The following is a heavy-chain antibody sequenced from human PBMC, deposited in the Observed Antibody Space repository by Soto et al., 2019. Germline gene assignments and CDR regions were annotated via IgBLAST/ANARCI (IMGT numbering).Heavy chain of an antibody. V-gene: IGHV1-69*05. D-gene: IGHD3-16*02. CDR2: IIPIFNST. Sequence: GASVKVSCKVSGSRFSNYVISWVRQAPGHGLEWLGRIIPIFNSTKYAQSFQGRVTITTDTSTSTAYMELRGLRSDDTAVYYCARVDDYVWGSFRPWGQGTQVTVSS. CDR1: GSRFSNYV. J-gene: IGHJ4*02. CDR3: ARVDDYVWGSFRP.